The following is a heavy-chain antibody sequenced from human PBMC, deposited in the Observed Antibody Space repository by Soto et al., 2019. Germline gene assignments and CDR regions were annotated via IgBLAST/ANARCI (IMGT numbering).Heavy chain of an antibody. CDR2: ITSDNKTI. V-gene: IGHV3-48*02. Sequence: EVQLVESGGALVQPGGSLRLSCAASGFKFSIYSMNWVRQAPGKGLEWSAYITSDNKTIKYGDSVKGRFTISRDNAKNSVYLQMNSLSDDDTAVYYCARSVEGHFDYWGQGTVVTVSS. CDR1: GFKFSIYS. D-gene: IGHD6-19*01. J-gene: IGHJ4*02. CDR3: ARSVEGHFDY.